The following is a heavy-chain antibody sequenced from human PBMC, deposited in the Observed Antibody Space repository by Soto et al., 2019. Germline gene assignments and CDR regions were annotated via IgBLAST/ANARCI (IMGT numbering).Heavy chain of an antibody. CDR1: GLTFTRHA. V-gene: IGHV3-30-3*01. D-gene: IGHD6-13*01. CDR2: ISDDGSKK. Sequence: QVQLVESGGGVVQPGRSLRLSCSTSGLTFTRHAMHWVRQVPGKGLEWVAAISDDGSKKHYVDSVKGRFSISGDKSRNTVYLQMNSLRVEDTAVYFCAGERETSSWFLSGFEYWGQGTLVTVSS. J-gene: IGHJ4*02. CDR3: AGERETSSWFLSGFEY.